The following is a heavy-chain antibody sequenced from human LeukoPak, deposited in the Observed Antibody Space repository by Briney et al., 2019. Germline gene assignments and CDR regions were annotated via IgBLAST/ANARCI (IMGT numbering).Heavy chain of an antibody. J-gene: IGHJ4*02. V-gene: IGHV3-64D*06. CDR1: GFTFSSYA. Sequence: GESLRLSCSASGFTFSSYAMHWVRQAPGKGLEYVSAISSNGGSTYYADSVKGRFTISRDNSKNTLYLQMSSLRAEDTAVYYCVEEGPVLRYFDWLPVLDYWGQGTLVTVSS. CDR2: ISSNGGST. CDR3: VEEGPVLRYFDWLPVLDY. D-gene: IGHD3-9*01.